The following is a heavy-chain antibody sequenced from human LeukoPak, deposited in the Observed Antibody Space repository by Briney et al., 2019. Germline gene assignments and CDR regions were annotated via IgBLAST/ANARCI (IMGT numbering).Heavy chain of an antibody. CDR1: GGSISSSSYY. CDR2: IYYSGST. Sequence: SETLSLTCTVSGGSISSSSYYWGWIRQPPGKGLEWLGSIYYSGSTYYNPSLKSRVTISVDTSKNQFSLKLSSVTAADTAVYYCARHYGSGSYPTFFLDYWGQGTLVTVSS. CDR3: ARHYGSGSYPTFFLDY. J-gene: IGHJ4*02. D-gene: IGHD3-10*01. V-gene: IGHV4-39*01.